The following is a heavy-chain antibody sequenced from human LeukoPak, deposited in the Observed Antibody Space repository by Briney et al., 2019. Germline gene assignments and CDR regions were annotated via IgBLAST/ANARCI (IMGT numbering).Heavy chain of an antibody. V-gene: IGHV5-51*01. D-gene: IGHD2-15*01. CDR1: GYSFTSYW. CDR2: IYPGDSDT. CDR3: ARHSRGSGLTGY. J-gene: IGHJ4*02. Sequence: GESLKISCQTSGYSFTSYWIGWVRQMPGKGLEWMGLIYPGDSDTRYSPSFQGQVTISADKSISSAYLQWSSLKASDTGIYYCARHSRGSGLTGYWGQGTLVTVSS.